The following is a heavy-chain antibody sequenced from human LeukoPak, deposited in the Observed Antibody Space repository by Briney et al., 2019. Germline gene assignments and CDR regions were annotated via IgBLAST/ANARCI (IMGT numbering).Heavy chain of an antibody. Sequence: GGSLRLSCAASGFTFSSYEMNWFRQAPGKGLEWVSYIRSSGSTIYYADSVKGRFTISGDNAKNSLYLQMNSLRAEDTAVYYCAREVAARPFDYWGQGTLVTVSS. CDR3: AREVAARPFDY. D-gene: IGHD6-6*01. CDR1: GFTFSSYE. J-gene: IGHJ4*02. CDR2: IRSSGSTI. V-gene: IGHV3-48*03.